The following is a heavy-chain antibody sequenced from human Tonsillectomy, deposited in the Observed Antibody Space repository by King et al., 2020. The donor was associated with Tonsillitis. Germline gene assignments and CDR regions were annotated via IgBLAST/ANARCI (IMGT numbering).Heavy chain of an antibody. J-gene: IGHJ4*02. CDR3: ARVGDIVVVPAAIN. CDR1: GYTFTSYG. Sequence: QLVQSGAEVKKPGASVKVSCKTSGYTFTSYGIIWVRQAPGQGLEWMGWISTYNGNTNYAQRLQGRVTMTTDTSTRTAYMELRSLRSDDTAVYYCARVGDIVVVPAAINWGQGTLVTVSS. CDR2: ISTYNGNT. D-gene: IGHD2-2*01. V-gene: IGHV1-18*01.